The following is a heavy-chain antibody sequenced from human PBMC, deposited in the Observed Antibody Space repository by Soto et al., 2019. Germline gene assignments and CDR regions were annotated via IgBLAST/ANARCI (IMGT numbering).Heavy chain of an antibody. D-gene: IGHD3-3*01. V-gene: IGHV1-3*01. J-gene: IGHJ5*01. Sequence: ALMQVSCQPSADAFSSYALHLVRQAPGQRLERMVWSNAGNGHTRYSQKLQGRVIITANKAANTVYMQLESLTSGDTAGYYCANPHDVWSNYFDYWG. CDR1: ADAFSSYA. CDR3: ANPHDVWSNYFDY. CDR2: SNAGNGHT.